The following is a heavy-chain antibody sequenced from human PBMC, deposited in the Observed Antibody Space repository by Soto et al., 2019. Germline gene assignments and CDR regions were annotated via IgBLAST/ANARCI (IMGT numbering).Heavy chain of an antibody. CDR1: GGTFSSYA. CDR2: IIPIFGTA. J-gene: IGHJ4*02. CDR3: ARAGLEPGHFDY. Sequence: GASVKVSCKASGGTFSSYAISWVRQAPGQGLEWMGGIIPIFGTANYAQKFQGRVKITADESTSTAYMELSSLRSEDTAVYYCARAGLEPGHFDYWGQGTLVTVSS. V-gene: IGHV1-69*13. D-gene: IGHD1-1*01.